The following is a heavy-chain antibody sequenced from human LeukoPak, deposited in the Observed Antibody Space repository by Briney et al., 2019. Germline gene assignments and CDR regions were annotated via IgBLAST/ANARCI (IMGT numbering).Heavy chain of an antibody. CDR1: GGSISSHY. Sequence: SETLSLTCTVSGGSISSHYWSWIRQTPGKGLKWIGYIYYSGSTNYNPSLKSRVTISVDTSKNQFSLKLSSVTAADTAVYYCAREKADYDSSGYFDYWGQGTLVTVSS. V-gene: IGHV4-59*11. CDR3: AREKADYDSSGYFDY. CDR2: IYYSGST. J-gene: IGHJ4*02. D-gene: IGHD3-22*01.